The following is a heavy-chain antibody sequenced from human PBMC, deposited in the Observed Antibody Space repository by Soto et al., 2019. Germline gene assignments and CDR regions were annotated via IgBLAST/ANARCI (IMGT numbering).Heavy chain of an antibody. CDR3: ARVRSSSEFDY. J-gene: IGHJ4*02. CDR2: IYYSGST. CDR1: GGSISSYY. Sequence: QVQLQESGPGLVKPSETLSLTCTVSGGSISSYYWSWIRQPPGQGLEWIGYIYYSGSTNYNPSLKSRVTISVDTSKNQCSLTLSSVTAADTAVYYCARVRSSSEFDYWGQGTLVTVSS. V-gene: IGHV4-59*01. D-gene: IGHD6-13*01.